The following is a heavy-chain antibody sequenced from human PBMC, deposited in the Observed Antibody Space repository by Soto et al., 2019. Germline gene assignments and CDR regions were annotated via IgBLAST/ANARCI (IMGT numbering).Heavy chain of an antibody. J-gene: IGHJ3*02. CDR1: GGSFSGYY. CDR2: INHSGST. Sequence: SETLSLTCAVYGGSFSGYYWSWIRQPPGKGLEWIGEINHSGSTNYNPSLKSRVTISVDTSKNQFSLKLSSVTAADTAVYYCARGLGITMIVVADDAFDIWGQGTMVTVS. D-gene: IGHD3-22*01. V-gene: IGHV4-34*01. CDR3: ARGLGITMIVVADDAFDI.